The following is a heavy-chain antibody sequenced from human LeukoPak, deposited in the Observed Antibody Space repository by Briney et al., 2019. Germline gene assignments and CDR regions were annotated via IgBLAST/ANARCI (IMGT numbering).Heavy chain of an antibody. Sequence: GGSLRLSCAASGLSFSSYAMSWVRQAPGKGLEWVADIKEDGSDEYSVDSVKGRFTISRDNAKNSLYPQMNSLRAEDTAVYYCARDTYRFFDLWGRGTLVTVSS. V-gene: IGHV3-7*01. J-gene: IGHJ2*01. CDR3: ARDTYRFFDL. CDR2: IKEDGSDE. CDR1: GLSFSSYA.